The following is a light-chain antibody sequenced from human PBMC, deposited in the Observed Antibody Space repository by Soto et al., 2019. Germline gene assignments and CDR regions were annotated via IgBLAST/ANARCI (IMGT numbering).Light chain of an antibody. CDR3: QQRSDWPVT. CDR1: QSVRTS. CDR2: DAS. V-gene: IGKV3-11*01. J-gene: IGKJ3*01. Sequence: EIVLTQSPATLSLSPGERATLSCRASQSVRTSLAWYQQKPDQAPRLLIYDASNRATGIPARFSGSGSGTDFTLTISRLEPEDFVVYYCQQRSDWPVTFGPGTKVDNK.